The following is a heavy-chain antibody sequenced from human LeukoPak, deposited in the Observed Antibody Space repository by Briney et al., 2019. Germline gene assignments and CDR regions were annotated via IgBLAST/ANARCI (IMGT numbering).Heavy chain of an antibody. Sequence: PSETLSLTCTVSGGSVSSGSYYWSWIRQPPGKGLEWIGYIYYSGSTNYNPSLKSRVTISVDTSKNQFSLKLSSVTAADTAVYYCARGPYYYGSTDIWGQGTMVTVSS. V-gene: IGHV4-61*01. CDR3: ARGPYYYGSTDI. CDR2: IYYSGST. CDR1: GGSVSSGSYY. D-gene: IGHD3-10*01. J-gene: IGHJ3*02.